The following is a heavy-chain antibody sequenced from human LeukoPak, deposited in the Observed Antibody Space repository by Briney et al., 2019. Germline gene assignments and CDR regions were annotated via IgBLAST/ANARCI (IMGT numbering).Heavy chain of an antibody. J-gene: IGHJ6*02. CDR2: ITYSGNT. D-gene: IGHD3-3*01. CDR1: GGSISSGPYY. CDR3: ARIAYDALDSYYYGMDV. V-gene: IGHV4-31*03. Sequence: PSQTLSLTCTVSGGSISSGPYYWIWIPQHPGKGLEWIGYITYSGNTYYYPALNSRVTVSLDTSKTQFSLKLSSVTAADTAVYYCARIAYDALDSYYYGMDVWGQGTTVTVSS.